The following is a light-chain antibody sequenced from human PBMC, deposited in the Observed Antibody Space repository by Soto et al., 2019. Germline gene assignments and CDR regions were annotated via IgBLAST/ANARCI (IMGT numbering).Light chain of an antibody. CDR1: QSISTY. J-gene: IGKJ2*01. CDR2: SAS. CDR3: QQSYSTPRS. Sequence: DIPLTQSPSSLSASVGDSVTITCRASQSISTYLNWYQQIPGKVPKVLIYSASSLHNGVPSRFSGSGSGTDFTLTISSLQPEDFGTYYCQQSYSTPRSFGRGTKLEIK. V-gene: IGKV1-39*01.